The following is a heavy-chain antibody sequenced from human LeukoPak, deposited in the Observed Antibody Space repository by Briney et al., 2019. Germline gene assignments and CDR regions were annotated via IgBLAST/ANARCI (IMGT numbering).Heavy chain of an antibody. J-gene: IGHJ6*03. CDR1: GGSISGGGYY. Sequence: RASETLSLTRTVSGGSISGGGYYWSWIRQHPGKGLEWIGYIYTSGSTNYNPSLKSRVTISVDTSKNQFSQKLSSVTAADTAVYYCARSLRLNNYYDSSGQERGIYYMDVWGKGTTVTVSS. CDR3: ARSLRLNNYYDSSGQERGIYYMDV. V-gene: IGHV4-61*08. CDR2: IYTSGST. D-gene: IGHD3-22*01.